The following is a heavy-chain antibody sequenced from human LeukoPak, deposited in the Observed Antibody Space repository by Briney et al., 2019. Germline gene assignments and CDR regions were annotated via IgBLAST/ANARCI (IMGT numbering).Heavy chain of an antibody. CDR2: MNPNSGNT. Sequence: ASVKVSCKASGYTFTSYDINWVRQATGQGLEWMGWMNPNSGNTGYAQKFQGRVTMTSDTSTAFLELSSLRFEDTAMYFCARGVVGGTTVGPWGQGTLVTVSS. D-gene: IGHD1-7*01. J-gene: IGHJ5*02. V-gene: IGHV1-8*01. CDR3: ARGVVGGTTVGP. CDR1: GYTFTSYD.